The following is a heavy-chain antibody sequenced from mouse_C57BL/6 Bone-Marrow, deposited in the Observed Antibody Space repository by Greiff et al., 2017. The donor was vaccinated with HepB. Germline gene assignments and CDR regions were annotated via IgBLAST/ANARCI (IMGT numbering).Heavy chain of an antibody. CDR2: TFYSGIT. Sequence: EVKVIESGPSLVRPSQTLSLTCTVTGFSINSDCYWIWIRQFPGNKLEYIGYTFYSGITYYNPSLESRTYITRDTSKNQFSLKLSSVTTEDTATYYCARASYYYGSSPYAMDYWGQGTSVTVSS. CDR3: ARASYYYGSSPYAMDY. J-gene: IGHJ4*01. D-gene: IGHD1-1*01. V-gene: IGHV3-3*01. CDR1: GFSINSDCY.